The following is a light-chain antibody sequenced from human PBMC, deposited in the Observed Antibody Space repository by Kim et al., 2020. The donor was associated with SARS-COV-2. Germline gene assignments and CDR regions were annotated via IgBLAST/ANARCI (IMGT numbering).Light chain of an antibody. Sequence: EVFLTQSPATLSLSPGERATLSCRASQNIGSYLAWYQQRPGQAPRLLIFDVSSRATDIPARFSGSGSGTDFTLTISSLEPEDFAVYYFQQRTDWPLTFGGGTKVDIK. J-gene: IGKJ4*01. CDR3: QQRTDWPLT. CDR1: QNIGSY. V-gene: IGKV3-11*01. CDR2: DVS.